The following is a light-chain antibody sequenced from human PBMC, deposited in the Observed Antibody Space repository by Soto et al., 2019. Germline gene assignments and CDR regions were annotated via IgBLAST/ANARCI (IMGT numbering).Light chain of an antibody. CDR1: QNIGNY. J-gene: IGKJ2*01. V-gene: IGKV1-39*01. Sequence: DIQMTQSPSSLSASVGDRVTITCRASQNIGNYLNWYQQKPGKAPKALIFAVFNLQSGVPSRFSGSGSGTDFTLSISSLQPEDFATYYCQQSDSSPYTFGQGTKLEIK. CDR3: QQSDSSPYT. CDR2: AVF.